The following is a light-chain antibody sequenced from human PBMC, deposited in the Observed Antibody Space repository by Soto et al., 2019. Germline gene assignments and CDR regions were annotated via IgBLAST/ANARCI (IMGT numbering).Light chain of an antibody. CDR1: QSISSW. CDR3: QQYNSYQGT. V-gene: IGKV1-5*01. CDR2: DAS. Sequence: DIPMTQSPSTLSASVGDRVTITCRASQSISSWLAWYQQKPGKAPKLLIYDASSLESGVPSRFSGSGSGTEFTLTISRLQPDDFATYYCQQYNSYQGTFGQGTKVEIK. J-gene: IGKJ1*01.